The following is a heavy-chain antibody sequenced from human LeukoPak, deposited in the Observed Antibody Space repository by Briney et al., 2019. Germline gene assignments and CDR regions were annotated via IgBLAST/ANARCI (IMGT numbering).Heavy chain of an antibody. Sequence: GGSLRLSCAASGFTFSSYAMHWVRQAPGKGLEWVAVISYDGSNTYYADSVKGRFTISRDNSKNTLYLQMNSLRAEDTAVYYCARDGARYYFDYWGQGTLVTVSS. J-gene: IGHJ4*02. D-gene: IGHD1-26*01. V-gene: IGHV3-30-3*01. CDR3: ARDGARYYFDY. CDR2: ISYDGSNT. CDR1: GFTFSSYA.